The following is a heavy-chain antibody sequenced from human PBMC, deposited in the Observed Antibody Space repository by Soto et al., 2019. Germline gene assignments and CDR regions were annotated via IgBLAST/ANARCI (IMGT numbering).Heavy chain of an antibody. CDR2: ISYSGST. Sequence: ASQTLCVTCSVAGGSSISHDGSCIRQTQGKGLEWIGYISYSGSTNYNPSLKSRVTISVDTSKNQFSLKLSSVTTADTAVYYCARRSSSWSQLDYWGQGTLVTVSS. D-gene: IGHD6-13*01. CDR1: GGSSISHD. CDR3: ARRSSSWSQLDY. J-gene: IGHJ4*02. V-gene: IGHV4-59*08.